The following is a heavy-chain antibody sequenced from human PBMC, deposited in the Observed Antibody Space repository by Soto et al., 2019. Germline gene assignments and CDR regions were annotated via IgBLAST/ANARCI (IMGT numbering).Heavy chain of an antibody. V-gene: IGHV4-39*01. J-gene: IGHJ5*02. CDR3: ARQGYNGSSLNWFDP. Sequence: QLQLQESGPGLVKPSETLSLTCTVSGGSISSNNYYWGWIRQPPGKGLEWIGSISYRGSTYYNPSLQSRVTISVDTSKNHFSLKLSSVTATDTALYYCARQGYNGSSLNWFDPWGQGTLVTVSS. CDR1: GGSISSNNYY. D-gene: IGHD6-13*01. CDR2: ISYRGST.